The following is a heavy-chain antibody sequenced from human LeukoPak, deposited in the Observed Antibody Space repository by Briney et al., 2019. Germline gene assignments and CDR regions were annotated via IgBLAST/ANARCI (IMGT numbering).Heavy chain of an antibody. CDR2: INPSGGST. J-gene: IGHJ6*02. Sequence: GASVKVSCKASGYTFTNYYVHWVRQAPGQGLEWMGIINPSGGSTSYAQNFQGRVTMARDTSTSTVYMELSSLRSEDTAVYYCATWGSSSSPLPTMDVWGQGTTVTVSS. CDR3: ATWGSSSSPLPTMDV. V-gene: IGHV1-46*01. CDR1: GYTFTNYY. D-gene: IGHD6-13*01.